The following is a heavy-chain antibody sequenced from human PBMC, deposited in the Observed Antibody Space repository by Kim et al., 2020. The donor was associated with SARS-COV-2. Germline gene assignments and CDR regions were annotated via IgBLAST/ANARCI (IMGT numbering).Heavy chain of an antibody. V-gene: IGHV3-23*01. Sequence: GGSLRLSCAASGFTFSSYAMSWVRQAPGKGLEWVSAISGSGGSTYYADSVKGRFTISRDNSKNTLYLQMNSLRAEDTAVYYCAKEGDTVVYYYYGMDVWGQGTTVTVSS. J-gene: IGHJ6*02. CDR1: GFTFSSYA. CDR3: AKEGDTVVYYYYGMDV. CDR2: ISGSGGST. D-gene: IGHD5-18*01.